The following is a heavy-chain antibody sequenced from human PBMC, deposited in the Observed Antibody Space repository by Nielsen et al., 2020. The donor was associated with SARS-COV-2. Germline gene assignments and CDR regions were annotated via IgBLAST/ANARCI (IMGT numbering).Heavy chain of an antibody. Sequence: GSSLKISCTASGFTFTAYWMHWVRQAPGKGLTWVSHINFDGTGTSYADSVKGRFTISRDNAKNTVYLQMNSLRAEDTAVYYCARDGVVGSTNTFDVWGQGTVVTVSS. V-gene: IGHV3-74*01. CDR1: GFTFTAYW. CDR3: ARDGVVGSTNTFDV. D-gene: IGHD1-26*01. J-gene: IGHJ3*01. CDR2: INFDGTGT.